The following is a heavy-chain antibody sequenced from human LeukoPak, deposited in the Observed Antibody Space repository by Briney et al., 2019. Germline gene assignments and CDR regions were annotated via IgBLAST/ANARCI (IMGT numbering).Heavy chain of an antibody. CDR1: GGSIRSYY. CDR3: TSSTTGGWFDP. V-gene: IGHV4-59*01. CDR2: INYSGST. D-gene: IGHD2/OR15-2a*01. J-gene: IGHJ5*02. Sequence: PSETLSLPCTVSGGSIRSYYWSWLRQPPGKGLEWIGYINYSGSTSYNPSLRSRVTISVDTSKNQFSLKLSSVTAADTAVYYCTSSTTGGWFDPWGQGTLVTVSS.